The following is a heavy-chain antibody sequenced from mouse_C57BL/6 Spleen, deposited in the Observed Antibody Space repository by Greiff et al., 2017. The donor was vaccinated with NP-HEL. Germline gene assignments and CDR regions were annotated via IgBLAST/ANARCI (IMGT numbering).Heavy chain of an antibody. CDR3: ARQGTTVVAFDY. J-gene: IGHJ2*01. CDR2: ISGGGGNT. Sequence: EVMLVESGGGLVKPGGSLKLSCAASGFTFSSYTMSWVRQTPEKRLEWVATISGGGGNTYYPDSVKGRFTISRDNAKNTLYLQMSSPRSEDTALYYCARQGTTVVAFDYWGQGTTLTVSS. CDR1: GFTFSSYT. V-gene: IGHV5-9*01. D-gene: IGHD1-1*01.